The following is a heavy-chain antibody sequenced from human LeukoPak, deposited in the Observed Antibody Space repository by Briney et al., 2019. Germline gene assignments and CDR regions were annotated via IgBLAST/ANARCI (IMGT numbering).Heavy chain of an antibody. D-gene: IGHD6-6*01. V-gene: IGHV1-8*01. CDR3: ARARSIAARPLWFDP. CDR2: MNPNSGNT. Sequence: ASVKVSCKASGYTFTSYDINWVRQATGQGLEWMGWMNPNSGNTGYAQKFQGRVTMTRNTSISTAYMELSRLRSDDTAVYYCARARSIAARPLWFDPWGQGTLVTVSS. CDR1: GYTFTSYD. J-gene: IGHJ5*02.